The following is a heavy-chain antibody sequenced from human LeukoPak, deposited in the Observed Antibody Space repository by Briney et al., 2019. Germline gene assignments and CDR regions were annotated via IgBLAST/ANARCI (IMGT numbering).Heavy chain of an antibody. Sequence: GASVKVSCKASGYAFTGYYMHWVRQAPGQGLEWMGWISAYNGNTNYAQKLQGRVTMTTDTSTSTAYMELRSLRSDDTAVYYCARVNSGYDFSDYYYYMDVWGKGTTVTVSS. CDR3: ARVNSGYDFSDYYYYMDV. D-gene: IGHD5-12*01. J-gene: IGHJ6*03. CDR1: GYAFTGYY. V-gene: IGHV1-18*04. CDR2: ISAYNGNT.